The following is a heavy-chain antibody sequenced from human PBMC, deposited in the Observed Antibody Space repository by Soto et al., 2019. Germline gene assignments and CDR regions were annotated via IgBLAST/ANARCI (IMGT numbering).Heavy chain of an antibody. CDR3: ARDKSGRAAALYYCYYGMDV. D-gene: IGHD2-2*01. V-gene: IGHV3-21*01. J-gene: IGHJ6*02. CDR1: GFTFSSYS. CDR2: ISSSSSYI. Sequence: GGSLRLSCAASGFTFSSYSMNWVRQAPGKGLEWVSSISSSSSYIYYADSVKGRFTISRDNAKNSLYLQMNSLRAEDTAVYYCARDKSGRAAALYYCYYGMDVWGQGTTVTVSS.